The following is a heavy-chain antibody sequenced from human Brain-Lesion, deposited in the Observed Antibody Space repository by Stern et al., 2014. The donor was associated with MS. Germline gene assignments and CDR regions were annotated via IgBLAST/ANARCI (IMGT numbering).Heavy chain of an antibody. J-gene: IGHJ6*02. V-gene: IGHV3-7*01. CDR1: GFTVGNYW. Sequence: EVQMVESGGGLVQPGGSLTISCTAAGFTVGNYWMTWVRQAPGKGLEWVAHITEAGSEKNSVGQVKGRFTISRDNARNSLYLQMNSLRVEDTALYYCARVYNTTYGIVTQRGSGMDVWGQGTTVIVSS. CDR3: ARVYNTTYGIVTQRGSGMDV. CDR2: ITEAGSEK. D-gene: IGHD2/OR15-2a*01.